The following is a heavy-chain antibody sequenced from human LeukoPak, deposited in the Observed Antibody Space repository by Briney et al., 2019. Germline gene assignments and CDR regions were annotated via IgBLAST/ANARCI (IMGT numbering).Heavy chain of an antibody. V-gene: IGHV1-8*01. D-gene: IGHD3-22*01. CDR1: GYSFTSYD. CDR3: ARGEYYDSSGYYGVRVNAFDI. CDR2: MNPNRGNT. Sequence: ASVKVSCKASGYSFTSYDINWVRQATGQGLELMGWMNPNRGNTVDAQKFQGRVNMTRNTSISTAYMELSSLRSEDTAVYYCARGEYYDSSGYYGVRVNAFDIWGQGTMVTVSS. J-gene: IGHJ3*02.